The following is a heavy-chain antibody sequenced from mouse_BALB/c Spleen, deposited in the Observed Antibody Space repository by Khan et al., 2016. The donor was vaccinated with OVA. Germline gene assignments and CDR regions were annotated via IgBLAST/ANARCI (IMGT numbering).Heavy chain of an antibody. CDR3: ARSRGPGYDYCFDF. Sequence: VQLKESGPELVKPGASVKISCKASGYAFTDYNMHWVKQSHVNSLEWIGYIYPYNGGTGYNQKFKSKATLTVEHSSSTAYMKLRSLTSEDSAVYYCARSRGPGYDYCFDFWGQGTTLTVSS. D-gene: IGHD2-4*01. V-gene: IGHV1S29*02. CDR2: IYPYNGGT. CDR1: GYAFTDYN. J-gene: IGHJ2*01.